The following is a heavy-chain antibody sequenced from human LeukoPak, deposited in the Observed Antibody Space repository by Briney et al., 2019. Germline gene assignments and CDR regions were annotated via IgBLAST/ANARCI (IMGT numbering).Heavy chain of an antibody. CDR1: GYTFTSYG. CDR2: ISAYNGNT. V-gene: IGHV1-18*01. D-gene: IGHD3-10*01. J-gene: IGHJ6*02. CDR3: AGTRGLDYYYGVDV. Sequence: ASVKVSCKASGYTFTSYGIGWVRQAPGQGLEWMGWISAYNGNTNYAQKLQGRVTMTTDTSTSTAYMELRSLRSDDTAVYYCAGTRGLDYYYGVDVWGQGTTVTVSS.